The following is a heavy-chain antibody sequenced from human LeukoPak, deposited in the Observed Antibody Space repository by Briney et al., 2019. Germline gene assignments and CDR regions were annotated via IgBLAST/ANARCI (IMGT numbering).Heavy chain of an antibody. V-gene: IGHV3-21*04. CDR2: ISTRSTYI. Sequence: GGSLRLSCAASGFTFDDYGMSWVRHAPGKGLEWVSSISTRSTYIYYADSLKGRFTISRDNAENSLYLQMNSLRADDTAIYYCAKDAAAAGSAYYFEYWGQGTLVTVSS. D-gene: IGHD6-13*01. CDR1: GFTFDDYG. J-gene: IGHJ4*02. CDR3: AKDAAAAGSAYYFEY.